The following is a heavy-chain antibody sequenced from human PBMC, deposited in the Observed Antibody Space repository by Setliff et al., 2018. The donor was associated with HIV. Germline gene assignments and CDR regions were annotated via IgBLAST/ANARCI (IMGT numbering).Heavy chain of an antibody. CDR1: GGTFSSYA. D-gene: IGHD6-19*01. CDR2: IIPIFGTA. CDR3: ARAPYRSGWYGVDY. V-gene: IGHV1-69*06. J-gene: IGHJ4*02. Sequence: GASVKVSCKASGGTFSSYAISWVRQAPGQGLEWMGGIIPIFGTANYAQKLQGRVTLTWDTSTSTVYMELTTLKSEDTAFYYCARAPYRSGWYGVDYWGQGTLVTVSS.